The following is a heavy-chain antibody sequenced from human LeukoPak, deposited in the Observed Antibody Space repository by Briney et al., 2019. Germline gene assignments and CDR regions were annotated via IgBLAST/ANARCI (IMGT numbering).Heavy chain of an antibody. D-gene: IGHD3-22*01. CDR2: LGPSGTTT. J-gene: IGHJ4*02. Sequence: PGGSLRLSCAASGFTFSRFSMNWVRQAPGKGLEWVSTLGPSGTTTAYADSVRGRFTISRDNPKNTLYLQMNSLRVEDTAVYFCAKKGYDHSGTYSYYFDYWGQGTLVTVSS. CDR3: AKKGYDHSGTYSYYFDY. CDR1: GFTFSRFS. V-gene: IGHV3-23*01.